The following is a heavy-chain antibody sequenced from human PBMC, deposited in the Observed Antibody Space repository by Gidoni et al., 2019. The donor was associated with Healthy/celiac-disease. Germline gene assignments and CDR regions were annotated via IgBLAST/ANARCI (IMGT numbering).Heavy chain of an antibody. Sequence: QVQLVQSGAEVKKPGASVKVSCKASGYTFTSYDIHWVRQATGQGLEWMGWMNPNSGNTGYAQKFQGRVTMTRTTSISTAYMELSSLRSEDTAVYYCARVRRFWSGYKWFDPWGQGTLVTVSS. CDR3: ARVRRFWSGYKWFDP. V-gene: IGHV1-8*01. J-gene: IGHJ5*02. CDR1: GYTFTSYD. CDR2: MNPNSGNT. D-gene: IGHD3-3*01.